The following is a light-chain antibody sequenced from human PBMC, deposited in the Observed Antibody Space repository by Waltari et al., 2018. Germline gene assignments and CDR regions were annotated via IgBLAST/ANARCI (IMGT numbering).Light chain of an antibody. J-gene: IGLJ3*02. Sequence: QSVVTQPPSASGTPGQRVSISCAGSTSNIGGHLVYWFQQLPGTAPKLLIYRDVPRPSGVRDRFSASKSGTSASLAISGLRAEDEADYYCATWDDRMRVWVFGGGTKLTVL. CDR2: RDV. CDR1: TSNIGGHL. V-gene: IGLV1-47*01. CDR3: ATWDDRMRVWV.